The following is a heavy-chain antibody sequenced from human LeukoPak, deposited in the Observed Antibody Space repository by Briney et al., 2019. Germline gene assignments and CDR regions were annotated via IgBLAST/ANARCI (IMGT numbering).Heavy chain of an antibody. CDR1: SDSIYSSNYY. Sequence: SETLSLTCTVSSDSIYSSNYYWGWIRQPPGKGLEWIGYIYYNRSIYYNPSLKSRVTISVDTSKNQFSLKLSSVTAADTAVYYCARDLLDTAMVHYWYFDLWGRGTLVTVSS. J-gene: IGHJ2*01. CDR3: ARDLLDTAMVHYWYFDL. V-gene: IGHV4-31*03. D-gene: IGHD5-18*01. CDR2: IYYNRSI.